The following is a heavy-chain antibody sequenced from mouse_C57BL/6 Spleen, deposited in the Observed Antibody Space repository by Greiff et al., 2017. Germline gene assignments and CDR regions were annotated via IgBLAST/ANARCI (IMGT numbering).Heavy chain of an antibody. V-gene: IGHV1-53*01. J-gene: IGHJ3*01. Sequence: QVQLLQPGTELVKPGASVKLSCKASGYTFTSYWMHWVKQRPGQGLEWIGNINPRNGGTNYNEKFKSKATLTVDKSSSTAYMQLSSLTSEDSAVYYCAREDDGYYVWFAYWGQGTLVTVSA. CDR1: GYTFTSYW. D-gene: IGHD2-3*01. CDR3: AREDDGYYVWFAY. CDR2: INPRNGGT.